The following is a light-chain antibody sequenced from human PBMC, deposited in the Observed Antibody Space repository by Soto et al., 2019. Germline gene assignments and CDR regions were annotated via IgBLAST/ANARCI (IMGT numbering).Light chain of an antibody. CDR2: AAS. V-gene: IGKV3-20*01. CDR1: QSVISNY. Sequence: EVVLTQSPGTASLSPGARVTLSCRASQSVISNYLAWSQQRPGQAPRLLIYAASSTATGSPDSFSGSGSVTGFTLSISSSEPKDVADYYCQEYGSSLTWTFGQGTKV. J-gene: IGKJ1*01. CDR3: QEYGSSLTWT.